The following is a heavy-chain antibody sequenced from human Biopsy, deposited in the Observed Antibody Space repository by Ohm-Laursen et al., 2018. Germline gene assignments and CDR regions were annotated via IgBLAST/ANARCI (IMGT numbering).Heavy chain of an antibody. CDR1: GYSVTNDYY. V-gene: IGHV4-38-2*01. CDR3: ARVAGGYAYYYGMDV. D-gene: IGHD5-12*01. Sequence: PSETLSLTCAVSGYSVTNDYYWGWIRQPPGKGLEWIGNIYYDGITYYNPSLKGRVAMSVDTSKNQFSLRLTSVTAADTAVYYCARVAGGYAYYYGMDVWGQGTTVIVSS. CDR2: IYYDGIT. J-gene: IGHJ6*02.